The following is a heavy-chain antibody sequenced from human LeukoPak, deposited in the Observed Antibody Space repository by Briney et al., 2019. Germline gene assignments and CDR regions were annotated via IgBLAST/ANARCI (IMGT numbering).Heavy chain of an antibody. Sequence: PGGSLRLSCAGSGLSFSDFAMTWVRQAPGKGLEWVSSISGSGDRTYYADSLKGRFSISRDNSKNTVYLQMNSLRAEDTAVYSCAKSRYSTTSPMDVWGLGATVTVSS. CDR2: ISGSGDRT. D-gene: IGHD5-18*01. CDR1: GLSFSDFA. V-gene: IGHV3-23*01. CDR3: AKSRYSTTSPMDV. J-gene: IGHJ6*02.